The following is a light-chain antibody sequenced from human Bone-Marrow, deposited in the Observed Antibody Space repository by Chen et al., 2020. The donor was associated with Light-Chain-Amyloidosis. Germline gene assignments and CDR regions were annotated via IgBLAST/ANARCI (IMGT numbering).Light chain of an antibody. Sequence: SYELKQPPSVSLSPGQKASITCSGDDLPTKYAYWYQQKPGQAPVLVIHRDTERPSGISERFSGSSSGTTATLTISGVQAEDEADYHCQSADSSGTYEVIFGGGTKLTVL. CDR1: DLPTKY. CDR2: RDT. J-gene: IGLJ2*01. V-gene: IGLV3-25*03. CDR3: QSADSSGTYEVI.